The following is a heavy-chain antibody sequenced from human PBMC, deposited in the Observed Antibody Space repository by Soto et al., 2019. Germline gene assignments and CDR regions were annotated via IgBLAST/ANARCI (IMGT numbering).Heavy chain of an antibody. J-gene: IGHJ6*02. CDR2: ISYDGGNK. CDR3: ARSSAVNFPYGMDV. CDR1: AFTFSSYS. Sequence: PWGSLRLSCAASAFTFSSYSMHWVRQAPGKGLEWVAVISYDGGNKYYADSVKGRFTLSRDNSKNTLYLQMNSLRAEDKAVYYCARSSAVNFPYGMDVWGQGTTVTVSS. V-gene: IGHV3-30*14. D-gene: IGHD3-22*01.